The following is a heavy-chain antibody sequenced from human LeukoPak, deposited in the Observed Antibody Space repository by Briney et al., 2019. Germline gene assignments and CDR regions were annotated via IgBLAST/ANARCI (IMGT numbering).Heavy chain of an antibody. J-gene: IGHJ4*02. V-gene: IGHV1-2*02. Sequence: ASVKVSCKASGYTFTGYYMHWVRQAPGQGLEWMGWINPNSGGTNYAQKFQGRVTMTRDTSISTAYMELSRLRSDDTAVYYCAREPYSGTPRFDYWGQGTLVTVSS. CDR2: INPNSGGT. CDR1: GYTFTGYY. CDR3: AREPYSGTPRFDY. D-gene: IGHD6-13*01.